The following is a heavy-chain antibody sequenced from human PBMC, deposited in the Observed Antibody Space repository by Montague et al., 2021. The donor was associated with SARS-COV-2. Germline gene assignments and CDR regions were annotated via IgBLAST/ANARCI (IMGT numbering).Heavy chain of an antibody. CDR3: ARDHSS. Sequence: NYSRTTYYNPSLKSRVTISVDTSKNQFSLKLRSATAAETAVFYCARDHSSWGQGNLVTVYS. J-gene: IGHJ5*02. CDR2: NYSRTT. D-gene: IGHD2-21*01. V-gene: IGHV4-30-4*01.